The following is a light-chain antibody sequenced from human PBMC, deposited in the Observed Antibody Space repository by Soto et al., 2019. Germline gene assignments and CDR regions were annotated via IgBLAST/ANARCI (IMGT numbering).Light chain of an antibody. J-gene: IGKJ1*01. Sequence: EVVLTQSPATLSLSPGESATLSCRASQSFSSSLAWYQQKPGQAPRLLIYGVSTRATGIPARFSGSGSGTEFTLTISNLQSEDFAVYYCQQYNTWPRTFGQGTKVDI. CDR1: QSFSSS. CDR2: GVS. CDR3: QQYNTWPRT. V-gene: IGKV3-15*01.